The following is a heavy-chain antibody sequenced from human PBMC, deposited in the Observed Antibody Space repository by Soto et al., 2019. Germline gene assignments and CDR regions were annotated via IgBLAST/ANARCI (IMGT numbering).Heavy chain of an antibody. CDR3: ARDGRRGMATMYGMDV. J-gene: IGHJ6*02. D-gene: IGHD5-12*01. CDR1: GFTFSSYG. Sequence: GGSLRLSCAASGFTFSSYGMHWVRQAPGKGLEWVAVIWYDGSNKYYADSVKGRFTISRDNSKNTLYLQMNSLRAEDTAVYYCARDGRRGMATMYGMDVRGQGTTVTVSS. V-gene: IGHV3-33*01. CDR2: IWYDGSNK.